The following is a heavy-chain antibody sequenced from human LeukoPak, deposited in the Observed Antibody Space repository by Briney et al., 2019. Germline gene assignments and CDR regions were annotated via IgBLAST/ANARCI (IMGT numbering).Heavy chain of an antibody. CDR1: GFTFSSYT. Sequence: GGSLRLSCAASGFTFSSYTMNWVRLAPGKGLEWVSSISRSNIYKYYADSVKGRITISRDNAKNSLYLQMNSLRAEDTAVYYCAELGITMIGGVWGKGTTVTISS. CDR2: ISRSNIYK. J-gene: IGHJ6*04. V-gene: IGHV3-21*01. D-gene: IGHD3-10*02. CDR3: AELGITMIGGV.